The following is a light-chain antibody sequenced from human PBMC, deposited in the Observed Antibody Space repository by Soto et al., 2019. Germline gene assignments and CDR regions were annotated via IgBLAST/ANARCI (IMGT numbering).Light chain of an antibody. CDR3: QQLNSYPIT. Sequence: DIQMAQSPSSVSASVSVRVTITCRASQGISSYLAWYQQKPGQAPKLLIYAASTLQSGVPSRFSGSGSGTDFTLTINSLQPEDLATYYCQQLNSYPITFGQGTRLEIK. CDR1: QGISSY. CDR2: AAS. J-gene: IGKJ5*01. V-gene: IGKV1-12*01.